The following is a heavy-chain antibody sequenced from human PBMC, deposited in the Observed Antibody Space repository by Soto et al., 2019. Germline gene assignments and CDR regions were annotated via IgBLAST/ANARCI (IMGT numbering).Heavy chain of an antibody. CDR3: ASQDRSTRHYYYYRMDV. D-gene: IGHD2-2*01. V-gene: IGHV3-48*03. Sequence: PGGSLRLSCAASGFTFSSYEMNWVRQAPGKGLEWVSYISSSGSTIYYADSVKGRFTISRDNAKNSLYLQMNSLRAEDTAVYYCASQDRSTRHYYYYRMDVWGQGTKVTVYS. CDR2: ISSSGSTI. CDR1: GFTFSSYE. J-gene: IGHJ6*02.